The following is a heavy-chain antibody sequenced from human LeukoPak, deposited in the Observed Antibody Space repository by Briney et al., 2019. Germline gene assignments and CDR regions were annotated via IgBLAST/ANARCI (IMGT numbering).Heavy chain of an antibody. Sequence: PGGSLRLSCVGAGFTFSDYAMTWVRQAPGKGLRWVSGISGSGDRTYYADSVKGRFTISRDNSKNTLYLQMDSLTDDDSAVYYCAKDRIPVAGRQDIWDLWGQGALVTVSS. CDR1: GFTFSDYA. J-gene: IGHJ4*02. CDR2: ISGSGDRT. V-gene: IGHV3-23*01. CDR3: AKDRIPVAGRQDIWDL. D-gene: IGHD6-19*01.